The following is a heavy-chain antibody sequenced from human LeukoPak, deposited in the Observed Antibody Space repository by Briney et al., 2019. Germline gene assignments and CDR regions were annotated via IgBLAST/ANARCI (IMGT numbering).Heavy chain of an antibody. CDR2: ISSSSYI. CDR3: ARDQGDSPPAARRRPFDY. J-gene: IGHJ4*02. CDR1: GFTFSSYA. Sequence: GGSLRLSCEASGFTFSSYAMSWVRQAPGKGLEWVSSISSSSYIYYADSVKGRFTISRDNAKNSLYLQMNSLRAEDTAVYYCARDQGDSPPAARRRPFDYWGQGTLVTVSS. D-gene: IGHD6-6*01. V-gene: IGHV3-21*01.